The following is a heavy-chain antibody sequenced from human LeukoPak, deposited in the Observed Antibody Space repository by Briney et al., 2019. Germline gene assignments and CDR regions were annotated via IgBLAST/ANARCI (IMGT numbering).Heavy chain of an antibody. D-gene: IGHD3-22*01. Sequence: GESLKISCKGSGYRFTSYWIGWVRQMPGKGLEWIGIIYPGDSDTRYSPSFQGQVTISADKSISTAYLPWSSLKASDSAMYYCARYHYDSSAYFGYWGQGTLVTVSS. CDR1: GYRFTSYW. CDR3: ARYHYDSSAYFGY. V-gene: IGHV5-51*01. J-gene: IGHJ4*02. CDR2: IYPGDSDT.